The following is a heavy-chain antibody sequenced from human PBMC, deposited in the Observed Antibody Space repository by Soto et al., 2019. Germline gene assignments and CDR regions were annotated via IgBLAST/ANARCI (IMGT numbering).Heavy chain of an antibody. J-gene: IGHJ5*02. Sequence: PSETLSLTCAVYGGSFSGYYWSWIRQPPGKGLEWIGEINHSGSTNYNPSLKSRVTISVDTSKNQFSLKLSSVTAADTAVYYCGRRERAAGTDWWFAPWGQGTLVTVSS. CDR2: INHSGST. CDR3: GRRERAAGTDWWFAP. CDR1: GGSFSGYY. V-gene: IGHV4-34*01. D-gene: IGHD6-13*01.